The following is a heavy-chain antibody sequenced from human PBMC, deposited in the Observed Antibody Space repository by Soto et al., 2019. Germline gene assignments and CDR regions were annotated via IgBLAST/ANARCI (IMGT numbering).Heavy chain of an antibody. CDR3: ARDHRDAFAY. Sequence: GGSLRLSCAASGFTFSSYAMSWVRQAPGKGLEWVSAISGSGGSTYYADSVKGRFSISRDDAKNSLYLQMNSLRAEDTAVYYCARDHRDAFAYWGQGIPVPVSS. J-gene: IGHJ4*02. V-gene: IGHV3-23*01. CDR2: ISGSGGST. CDR1: GFTFSSYA.